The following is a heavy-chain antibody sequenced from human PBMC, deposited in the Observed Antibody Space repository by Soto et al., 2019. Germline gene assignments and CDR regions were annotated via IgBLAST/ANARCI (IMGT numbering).Heavy chain of an antibody. CDR3: ASRRGYYYDSSGYQGDY. D-gene: IGHD3-22*01. Sequence: SETLSLTCAVYGGSFSGYYWSWIRQPPGKGLEWIGEINHSGSTNYNPSLKSRVTISVDTSKNQFSLKLSSVTATDTAVYYCASRRGYYYDSSGYQGDYWGQGTLVTVSS. CDR2: INHSGST. CDR1: GGSFSGYY. J-gene: IGHJ4*02. V-gene: IGHV4-34*01.